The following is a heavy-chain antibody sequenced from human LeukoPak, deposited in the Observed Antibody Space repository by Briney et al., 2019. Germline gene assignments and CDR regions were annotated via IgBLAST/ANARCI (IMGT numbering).Heavy chain of an antibody. V-gene: IGHV4-61*02. CDR3: ARKGEF. J-gene: IGHJ4*02. CDR1: GGSISSGSYY. D-gene: IGHD3-10*01. CDR2: IYTSGST. Sequence: SETLSLTCTVSGGSISSGSYYWNWIRQPAGKGLEWIGRIYTSGSTDYNPSLKSRVTISVDTSKNQFSLSLSSVTAADTAMYYCARKGEFWGQGTLVTVSS.